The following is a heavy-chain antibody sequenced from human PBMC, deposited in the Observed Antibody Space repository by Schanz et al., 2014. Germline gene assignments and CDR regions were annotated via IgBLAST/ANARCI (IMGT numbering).Heavy chain of an antibody. CDR1: GNTITKFA. D-gene: IGHD6-19*01. CDR2: IHPNSGGT. CDR3: ARGLVRYFHY. V-gene: IGHV1-2*06. J-gene: IGHJ4*02. Sequence: QVQLLQSGAEVKKPGASVRLSCKVSGNTITKFAMHWVRQAPGQGLEWMGRIHPNSGGTDYTQKFQGRVTMTRDTSITTAYMELSGLTSDDTAVYYCARGLVRYFHYWGQGTLVTVSS.